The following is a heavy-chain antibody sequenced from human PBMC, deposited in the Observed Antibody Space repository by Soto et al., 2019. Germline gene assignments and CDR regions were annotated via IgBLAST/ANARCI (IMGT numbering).Heavy chain of an antibody. Sequence: SETLSLTCAVYGGSFSGYYWSWIRQPPGKGLEWIGEINHSGSTNYNPSLKSRVTISVDTSKNQFSLKLSSVTAADTAVYYCARGKAARPFYYYYYMDVWGKGTTVTVSS. D-gene: IGHD6-6*01. V-gene: IGHV4-34*01. CDR3: ARGKAARPFYYYYYMDV. CDR1: GGSFSGYY. J-gene: IGHJ6*03. CDR2: INHSGST.